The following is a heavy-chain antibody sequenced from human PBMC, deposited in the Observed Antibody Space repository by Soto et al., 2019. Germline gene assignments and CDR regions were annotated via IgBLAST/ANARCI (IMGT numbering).Heavy chain of an antibody. CDR2: ISAYNGNT. J-gene: IGHJ4*02. V-gene: IGHV1-18*01. CDR1: GYTFTSYG. Sequence: QVQLVQSGAEVKKPGASVKVSCKASGYTFTSYGISWVRQAPGQGLEWMGWISAYNGNTNYAQKHQGRVTMTTDTSTSIAYMELRSLRSYDTAVYYCARDCAAASPFDSWGQGTLVTVSS. D-gene: IGHD6-13*01. CDR3: ARDCAAASPFDS.